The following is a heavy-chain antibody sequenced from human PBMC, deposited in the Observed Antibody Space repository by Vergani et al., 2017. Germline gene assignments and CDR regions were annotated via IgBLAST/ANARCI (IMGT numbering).Heavy chain of an antibody. Sequence: VQLVESGGGLVKPGGSLRLSCAASGFTFSDYRMSWVRQAPGKGLEWVAFIGSSGPYINYADSVKGRFIISRDNTNTSLFLQLRSLRAEDAAVYYCARDCTSGGCPDNYGMDVWGQGATVTVSS. CDR3: ARDCTSGGCPDNYGMDV. CDR2: IGSSGPYI. D-gene: IGHD2-8*01. CDR1: GFTFSDYR. J-gene: IGHJ6*02. V-gene: IGHV3-21*06.